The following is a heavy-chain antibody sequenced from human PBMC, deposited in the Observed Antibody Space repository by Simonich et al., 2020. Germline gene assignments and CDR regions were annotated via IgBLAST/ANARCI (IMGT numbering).Heavy chain of an antibody. CDR3: ASTLFTASSSFAFDI. V-gene: IGHV4-39*01. Sequence: QLQLQESGPGLVKPSETLSLTCTVSGGSISSSSYYWGWIRQPPGKGLEWFGSIYYSGSTYYNPSLKSRVTISVDTSKNQFSLKLSSVTAADTAVYYCASTLFTASSSFAFDIWGQGTMVTVSS. CDR1: GGSISSSSYY. D-gene: IGHD6-6*01. CDR2: IYYSGST. J-gene: IGHJ3*02.